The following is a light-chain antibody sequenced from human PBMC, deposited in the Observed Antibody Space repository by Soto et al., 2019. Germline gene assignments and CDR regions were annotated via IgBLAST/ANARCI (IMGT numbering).Light chain of an antibody. CDR2: SVS. V-gene: IGKV3-15*01. CDR1: QSVSSN. CDR3: QQYNKWPPWT. Sequence: ILMTQAPATLSGFPGARATLPCKASQSVSSNVAWYQQKPGQAPRLLIYSVSTRATGIPARFSGSGSGTEFTLTINSLQSEDFAIYYCQQYNKWPPWTFGQGTKVDIK. J-gene: IGKJ1*01.